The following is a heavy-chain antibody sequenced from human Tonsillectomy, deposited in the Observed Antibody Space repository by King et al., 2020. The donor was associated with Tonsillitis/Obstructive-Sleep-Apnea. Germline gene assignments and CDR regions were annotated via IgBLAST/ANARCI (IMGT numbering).Heavy chain of an antibody. CDR2: ISSSSSYT. J-gene: IGHJ4*02. CDR3: ARGEMATSRGYYFDY. V-gene: IGHV3-11*06. CDR1: GFTFSDYY. D-gene: IGHD5-24*01. Sequence: VQLVESGGGLVKPGGSLRLSCAASGFTFSDYYMSWIRQAPGKGLEWVSYISSSSSYTNYADSVKGRFTISRDNAKNSLYLQMNSLRAEDTAVYYCARGEMATSRGYYFDYWGQGTLVTVSS.